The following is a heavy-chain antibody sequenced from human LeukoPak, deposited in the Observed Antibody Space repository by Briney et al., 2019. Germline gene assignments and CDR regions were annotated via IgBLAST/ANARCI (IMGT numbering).Heavy chain of an antibody. CDR2: FYTSGSD. CDR3: ARGGGASQSDY. CDR1: GYSISSSY. V-gene: IGHV4-4*07. Sequence: SGTLSLTCTVSGYSISSSYWSWIRQPAGKGLEWIGRFYTSGSDNYTPSIKSRVSMSVDTSKNQLSLKLTSVTAADTAVYYCARGGGASQSDYWGQGILVTVSS. D-gene: IGHD2-2*01. J-gene: IGHJ4*02.